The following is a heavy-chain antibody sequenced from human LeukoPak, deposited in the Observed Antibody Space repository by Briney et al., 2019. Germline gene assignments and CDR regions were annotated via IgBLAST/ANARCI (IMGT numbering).Heavy chain of an antibody. V-gene: IGHV3-23*01. CDR3: AREPPYSNSWTDFDS. CDR2: ISGSSGST. Sequence: GGSLRLSCAASGFTFSSYAMTWVRQAPGKGLEWVSTISGSSGSTFYADSVKGRFTISRDNAKNSLFLQMNSLRAEDTAVYYCAREPPYSNSWTDFDSWGQGTLVTVSS. CDR1: GFTFSSYA. D-gene: IGHD6-13*01. J-gene: IGHJ4*02.